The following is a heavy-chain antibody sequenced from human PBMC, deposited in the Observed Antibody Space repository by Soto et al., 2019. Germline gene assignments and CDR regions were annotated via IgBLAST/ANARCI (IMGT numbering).Heavy chain of an antibody. V-gene: IGHV4-31*03. CDR2: IYYSGST. D-gene: IGHD2-21*02. CDR3: ARVPSRDRDAYFDY. Sequence: PSETLSLTCTVSGGSISSGGYYWSWIRQHPGKGLEWIGYIYYSGSTYYNPSLKSRVTISVDTSKNQFSLKLSSVTAADTAVYYCARVPSRDRDAYFDYWGQGTLVTVSS. CDR1: GGSISSGGYY. J-gene: IGHJ4*02.